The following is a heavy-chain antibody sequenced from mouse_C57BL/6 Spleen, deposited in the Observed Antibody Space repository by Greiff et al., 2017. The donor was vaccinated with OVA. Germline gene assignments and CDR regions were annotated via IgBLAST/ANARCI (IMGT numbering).Heavy chain of an antibody. Sequence: QVQLKQSGAELVRPGASVKLSCKASGSTFTDYYINWVKQRPGQGLEWIARIYPGSGNTYYNEKFKGKATLTAEKSSSTAYMQLSSLTSEDSAVYFCARVVAHWYFDVWGTGTTVTVSS. CDR2: IYPGSGNT. V-gene: IGHV1-76*01. D-gene: IGHD1-1*01. CDR1: GSTFTDYY. CDR3: ARVVAHWYFDV. J-gene: IGHJ1*03.